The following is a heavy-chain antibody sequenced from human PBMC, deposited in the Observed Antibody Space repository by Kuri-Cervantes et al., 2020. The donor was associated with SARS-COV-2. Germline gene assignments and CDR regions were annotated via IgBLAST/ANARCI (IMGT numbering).Heavy chain of an antibody. D-gene: IGHD2-21*02. CDR1: GGSVSSGSNY. V-gene: IGHV4-61*01. Sequence: SESLSLTCTVSGGSVSSGSNYWSWIRQPPGKGLEWIGYIYYSGCTNYNPSLKSRVTISVDTSKNQFSLKLSSVTAADTAVYYCARDNLRRYVVVTAINYYYYGMDVWAQGTTVTVSS. CDR3: ARDNLRRYVVVTAINYYYYGMDV. J-gene: IGHJ6*02. CDR2: IYYSGCT.